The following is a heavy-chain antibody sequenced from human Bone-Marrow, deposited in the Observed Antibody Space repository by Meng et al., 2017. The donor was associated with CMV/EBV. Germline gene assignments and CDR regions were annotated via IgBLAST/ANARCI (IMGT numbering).Heavy chain of an antibody. CDR2: IYSRGSNT. D-gene: IGHD3-22*01. Sequence: GESLKISCAASGFSFSAYAMNWVRQAPGKGLEWVSVIYSRGSNTDYAGSVKGRFTISRDNAKNSLYLQMNSLRAEDTAVYYCARISYYYDSSGYLTYYFDYWGQGTLVTVSS. V-gene: IGHV3-23*03. CDR3: ARISYYYDSSGYLTYYFDY. J-gene: IGHJ4*02. CDR1: GFSFSAYA.